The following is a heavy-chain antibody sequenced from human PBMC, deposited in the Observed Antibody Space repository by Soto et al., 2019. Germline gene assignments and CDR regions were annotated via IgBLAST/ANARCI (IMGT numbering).Heavy chain of an antibody. CDR1: GFTFNNYA. CDR3: AKLGSSSWSPHYYFDY. D-gene: IGHD2-2*01. Sequence: EVQLLESGGGLVQPGGSLRLSCAASGFTFNNYAMGWVRQAPGKGLEWVSAITDSGDDTYYIDSVKGRFTISRDNSKSTLYRQMNSLRAEDTAIYYCAKLGSSSWSPHYYFDYWGQGTLVTVSS. J-gene: IGHJ4*02. CDR2: ITDSGDDT. V-gene: IGHV3-23*01.